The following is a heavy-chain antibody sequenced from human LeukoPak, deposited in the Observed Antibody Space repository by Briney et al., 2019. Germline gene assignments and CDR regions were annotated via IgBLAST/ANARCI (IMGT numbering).Heavy chain of an antibody. CDR2: IHHSGTP. CDR3: ARQPGHCSSTRCYGYYTMDV. V-gene: IGHV4-38-2*01. J-gene: IGHJ6*04. Sequence: SATLSLTCAVSDYSISNDFYWGWIRQPPGKGLEWIGSIHHSGTPYYNPSLQSRDTITVDTSKNQFSLKVSSVTAADTAIYYCARQPGHCSSTRCYGYYTMDVWGKGTTVTASS. CDR1: DYSISNDFY. D-gene: IGHD2-2*01.